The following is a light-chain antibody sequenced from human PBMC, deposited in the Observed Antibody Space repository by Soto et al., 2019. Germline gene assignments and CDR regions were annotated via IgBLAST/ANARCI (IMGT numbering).Light chain of an antibody. CDR3: QQYGSSPPYT. J-gene: IGKJ2*01. Sequence: EIVLTQSPGTLSLSPGERATLSCRASQSVSSSYLAWYQQKPGQAPRLLIYGASSRATGIPDRFSGSGSGTDVTLTISRLESEDFAVYYCQQYGSSPPYTFGEGRKLATK. CDR1: QSVSSSY. V-gene: IGKV3-20*01. CDR2: GAS.